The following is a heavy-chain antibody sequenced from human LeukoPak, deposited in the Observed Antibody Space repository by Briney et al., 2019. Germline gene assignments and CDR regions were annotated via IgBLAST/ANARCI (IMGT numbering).Heavy chain of an antibody. D-gene: IGHD6-13*01. CDR2: INHSGST. CDR1: GGXFSGYY. J-gene: IGHJ4*02. Sequence: SETLSLTCAVYGGXFSGYYCSWIRHPPGKGLEWSGEINHSGSTNYNPSLKSRVTISVDTSKNQFSLKLSSVTAADTAVYYCARGDSSSWYEALGYWGQGTLVTVSS. V-gene: IGHV4-34*01. CDR3: ARGDSSSWYEALGY.